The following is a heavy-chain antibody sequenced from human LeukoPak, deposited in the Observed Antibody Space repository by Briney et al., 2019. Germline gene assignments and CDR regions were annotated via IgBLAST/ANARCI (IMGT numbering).Heavy chain of an antibody. V-gene: IGHV4-4*07. J-gene: IGHJ6*03. CDR3: ARDFWSGYYTTYYYYMDV. Sequence: SETLSLTCTVSGGFISSYYWSWIRQPAGKGLEWIGRIYTSGSTNYNPSLKSRVTMSVDTSKNQFSLKLSSVTAADTAVYYCARDFWSGYYTTYYYYMDVWGKGTTVTVSS. CDR1: GGFISSYY. D-gene: IGHD3-3*01. CDR2: IYTSGST.